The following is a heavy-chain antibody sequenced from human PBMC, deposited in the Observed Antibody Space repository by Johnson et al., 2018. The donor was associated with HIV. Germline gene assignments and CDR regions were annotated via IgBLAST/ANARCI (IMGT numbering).Heavy chain of an antibody. CDR1: GFTVSSNY. V-gene: IGHV3-66*01. CDR3: AKDMIQLWFFDAFDI. J-gene: IGHJ3*02. CDR2: IYSGGST. D-gene: IGHD5-18*01. Sequence: VQLVESGGGVVQPGRSLRLSCAASGFTVSSNYMSWVRQAPGKGLEWVSVIYSGGSTYYADSVKGRFTISRDNSKNTLYLQMNSLRDEDTAMYYCAKDMIQLWFFDAFDIWGQGTMVTVSS.